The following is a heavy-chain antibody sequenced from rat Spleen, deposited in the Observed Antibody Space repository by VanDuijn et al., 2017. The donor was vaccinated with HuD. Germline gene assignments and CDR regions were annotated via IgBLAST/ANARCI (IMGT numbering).Heavy chain of an antibody. CDR3: ARSTYDYFDY. CDR2: ISSSGGST. J-gene: IGHJ2*01. Sequence: EVQLVESGGGLVQPGRSLKLSCAASGFTFSNYFMAWVRQAPTKGLEWVAYISSSGGSTYYRDSVKGRFTISRDDAKSTLYLQMNSLRSEDTATYYCARSTYDYFDYWGQGVMLTVSS. CDR1: GFTFSNYF. D-gene: IGHD2-1*01. V-gene: IGHV5-27*01.